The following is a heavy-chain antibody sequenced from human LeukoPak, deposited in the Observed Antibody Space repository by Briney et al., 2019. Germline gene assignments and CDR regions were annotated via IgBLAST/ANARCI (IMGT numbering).Heavy chain of an antibody. D-gene: IGHD6-19*01. J-gene: IGHJ3*02. CDR1: GFTLSNYW. V-gene: IGHV3-7*01. CDR2: IKQDGSEK. CDR3: ARYGNGAWLAHYSFDI. Sequence: GGSLRLSCAASGFTLSNYWMSWVRQAPGQGPEWVANIKQDGSEKYYVDSVKGRFAISRDNAKNSLYLQMNSLRAEDTAVYYCARYGNGAWLAHYSFDIWGQGTMVTVSS.